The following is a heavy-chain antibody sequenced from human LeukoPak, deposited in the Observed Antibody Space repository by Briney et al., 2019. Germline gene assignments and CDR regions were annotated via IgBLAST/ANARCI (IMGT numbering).Heavy chain of an antibody. CDR2: ISYDGSNK. V-gene: IGHV3-30*04. CDR3: ARDPKIVRDYYDNSGYYPSYFDY. J-gene: IGHJ4*02. D-gene: IGHD3-22*01. Sequence: GGSLRLSCAASGFTFSSYAMHWVRQAPGKGLEWVAVISYDGSNKYYADSVKGRFTISRDNSKNTLYLQMNSLRAEDTAVYYCARDPKIVRDYYDNSGYYPSYFDYWGQGTLATVSS. CDR1: GFTFSSYA.